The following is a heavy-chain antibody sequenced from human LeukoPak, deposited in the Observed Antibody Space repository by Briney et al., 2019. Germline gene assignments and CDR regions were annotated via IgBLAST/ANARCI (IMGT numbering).Heavy chain of an antibody. D-gene: IGHD3-22*01. J-gene: IGHJ4*02. CDR1: GFTFSSYS. V-gene: IGHV3-48*02. CDR3: ARGPGADRYYYDSTGYLYYFDC. CDR2: ISSSSSTI. Sequence: GGSLRLSCAASGFTFSSYSMNWVRQAPGKGLEWVSYISSSSSTIYYADSVKGRFTISRDNAKNSLYLQMNSLRDEDTALYYCARGPGADRYYYDSTGYLYYFDCWGQGTLVTVSS.